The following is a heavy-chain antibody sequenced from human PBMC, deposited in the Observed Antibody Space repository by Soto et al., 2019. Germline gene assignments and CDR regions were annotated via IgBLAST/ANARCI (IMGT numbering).Heavy chain of an antibody. CDR1: GGSISGDYYH. Sequence: QVQLQQSGPGLVKPSQTLSLTCTVSGGSISGDYYHWTWIRQSPGKGLEWIGYSHFSGSVLYNPSLRSRLTRSVDTSTNQLSLHLGAGTAEYTAVYFCAREVKGGDMDYYGLYVWGQGTTVTVSS. D-gene: IGHD2-21*02. V-gene: IGHV4-30-4*08. CDR3: AREVKGGDMDYYGLYV. CDR2: SHFSGSV. J-gene: IGHJ6*02.